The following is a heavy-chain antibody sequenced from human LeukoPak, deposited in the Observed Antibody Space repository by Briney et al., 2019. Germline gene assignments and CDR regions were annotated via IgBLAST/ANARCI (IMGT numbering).Heavy chain of an antibody. CDR2: INPNSGSI. J-gene: IGHJ5*02. CDR1: GYTFTSYG. CDR3: ARIAAALNWFDP. D-gene: IGHD6-13*01. Sequence: ASVKVSCKASGYTFTSYGISWVRQAPGQGLEWMGWINPNSGSINYAQKFQGRVTMTRDTSISTAYMELIRLTSDYTAVYYCARIAAALNWFDPWGQGTLVTVSS. V-gene: IGHV1-2*02.